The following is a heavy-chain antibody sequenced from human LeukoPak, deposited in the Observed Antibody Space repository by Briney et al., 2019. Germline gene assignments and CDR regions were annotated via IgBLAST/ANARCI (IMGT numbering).Heavy chain of an antibody. CDR1: GFTFSSYS. D-gene: IGHD4-17*01. J-gene: IGHJ5*02. Sequence: GGSLRLSCAAPGFTFSSYSMNWVRQAPGKGLEWVSSISSSSSKMYYADSVKGRFTISRDNAKNSLYLQMNSLRAEDTAVYYCAREDGEGFDPWGQGTLVTVSS. V-gene: IGHV3-21*01. CDR3: AREDGEGFDP. CDR2: ISSSSSKM.